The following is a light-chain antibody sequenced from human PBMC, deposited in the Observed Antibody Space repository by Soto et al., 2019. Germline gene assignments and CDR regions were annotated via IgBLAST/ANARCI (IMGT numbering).Light chain of an antibody. CDR1: QSVSNN. CDR3: QQYNKWPWT. Sequence: EIVLTQSPGTLALSPGERGTLSFRASQSVSNNLAWYQQKPGQAPRLLIYGASTRATGIPARFSGTGSGTEFTLTISSLQSEDFAVYYCQQYNKWPWTFGQGTKVDIK. V-gene: IGKV3-15*01. J-gene: IGKJ1*01. CDR2: GAS.